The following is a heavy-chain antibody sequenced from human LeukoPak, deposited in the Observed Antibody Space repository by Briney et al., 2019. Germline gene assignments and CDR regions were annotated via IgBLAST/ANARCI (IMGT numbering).Heavy chain of an antibody. Sequence: PGGSLRLSCAASRFTFSNYWMSWVRQAPGKGLEWVANIKQDGSDKYYVDSVKGRFTISRDNAKNSVYLEMTSLRGEDTAVYYCATDMYYWGQGTLVTVSS. CDR1: RFTFSNYW. CDR3: ATDMYY. CDR2: IKQDGSDK. V-gene: IGHV3-7*04. J-gene: IGHJ4*02.